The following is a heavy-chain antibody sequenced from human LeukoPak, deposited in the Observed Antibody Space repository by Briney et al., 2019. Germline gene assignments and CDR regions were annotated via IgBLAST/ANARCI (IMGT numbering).Heavy chain of an antibody. V-gene: IGHV1-18*01. CDR3: AREKRTGAGDY. J-gene: IGHJ4*02. D-gene: IGHD3-10*01. CDR2: ISAYNGNT. CDR1: GCTFTSYV. Sequence: ASVKVSCKAAGCTFTSYVISWVRQSPGQGLEWMGWISAYNGNTNYAQKLQGRVTMTTDTSTSTAYMELRSLRSDDTAVYYCAREKRTGAGDYWGQGTLVTVSS.